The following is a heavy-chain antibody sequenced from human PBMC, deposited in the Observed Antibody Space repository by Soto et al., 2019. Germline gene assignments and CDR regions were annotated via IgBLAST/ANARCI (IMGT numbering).Heavy chain of an antibody. V-gene: IGHV3-23*01. J-gene: IGHJ6*03. CDR2: ISGSGGST. CDR1: GFTFRSYS. Sequence: GLSFAASGFTFRSYSLRRVRQAPGKGLEWVSAISGSGGSTYYADSVKGRFTISRDNSKNTLYLQMNSLRAEDTAVYYCAKGRDTMDVWGKGTTVTVSS. CDR3: AKGRDTMDV. D-gene: IGHD5-18*01.